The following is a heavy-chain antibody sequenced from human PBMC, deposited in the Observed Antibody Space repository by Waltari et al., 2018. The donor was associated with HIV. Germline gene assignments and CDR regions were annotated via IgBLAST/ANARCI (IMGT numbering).Heavy chain of an antibody. V-gene: IGHV4-34*02. D-gene: IGHD6-19*01. CDR1: GGTFSGYH. Sequence: QVQLQQWGAGLLKPPETLSLTCAVYGGTFSGYHWSWIRQTPGKGREWIGEINHSGSTNYNPSLKSRITMSIDTSKNQFSLKLRSVTAADTTVYYCARAIAVASTGVFDYWGQGTLVTVSS. CDR3: ARAIAVASTGVFDY. J-gene: IGHJ4*02. CDR2: INHSGST.